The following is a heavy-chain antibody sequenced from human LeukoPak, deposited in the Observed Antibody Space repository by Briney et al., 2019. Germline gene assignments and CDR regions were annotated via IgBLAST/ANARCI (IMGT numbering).Heavy chain of an antibody. Sequence: SETLSLTCTVSGGSISSYYWSWIRQPPGKGLEWIGYIYYSGSTNYNPSLKSRVTISVDTSKNQFSLKLSSVTAADTAVYYCAASQGVVFDYWGQGTLVTVSS. CDR2: IYYSGST. J-gene: IGHJ4*02. CDR3: AASQGVVFDY. CDR1: GGSISSYY. D-gene: IGHD2-21*01. V-gene: IGHV4-59*01.